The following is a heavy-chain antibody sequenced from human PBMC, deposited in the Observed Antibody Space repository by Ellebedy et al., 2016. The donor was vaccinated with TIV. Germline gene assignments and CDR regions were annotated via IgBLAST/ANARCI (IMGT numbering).Heavy chain of an antibody. J-gene: IGHJ2*01. V-gene: IGHV3-30*03. D-gene: IGHD4-17*01. CDR3: ARAIYGASYL. CDR2: ISYDGSNI. Sequence: GESLKISCIASGFSFRSYGMNWVRQAPGKGLEWVAVISYDGSNIYYVDSVKGRFAISRDNSKNTLYLQMNSLRAEDTAVYYCARAIYGASYLWGRGTLVTVSS. CDR1: GFSFRSYG.